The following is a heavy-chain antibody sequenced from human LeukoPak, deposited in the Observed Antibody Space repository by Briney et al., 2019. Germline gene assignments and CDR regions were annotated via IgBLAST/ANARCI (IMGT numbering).Heavy chain of an antibody. CDR2: SSSSGTTI. V-gene: IGHV3-11*01. Sequence: GGSLRLSCAASGFTLSDYYMSWIRQAPGKGLVWVSYSSSSGTTIYYADSVKGRFAISRDNAKNSLYLQMNSLRAEDTAVYYCARRRDFIDYWGQGTLVTVSS. CDR1: GFTLSDYY. J-gene: IGHJ4*02. D-gene: IGHD3/OR15-3a*01. CDR3: ARRRDFIDY.